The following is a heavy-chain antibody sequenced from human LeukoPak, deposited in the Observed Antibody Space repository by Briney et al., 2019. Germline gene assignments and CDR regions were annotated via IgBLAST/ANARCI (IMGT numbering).Heavy chain of an antibody. D-gene: IGHD3-22*01. CDR2: INPNSGGA. V-gene: IGHV1-2*02. Sequence: ASVKVSCKASGYTFIGYYIHWVRQAPGQGLEWMGWINPNSGGANYAQMFQGRATMTRDTSISTTYMELSSLRSDDTAVYYCASSPLIENPFDYWDQGTLVTVSS. CDR1: GYTFIGYY. CDR3: ASSPLIENPFDY. J-gene: IGHJ4*02.